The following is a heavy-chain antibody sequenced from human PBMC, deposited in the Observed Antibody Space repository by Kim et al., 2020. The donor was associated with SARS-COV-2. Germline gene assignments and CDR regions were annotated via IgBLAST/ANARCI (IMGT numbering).Heavy chain of an antibody. Sequence: SETLSLTCTVSGGSISSSSYYWGWIRQPPGKGLEWIGSIYYSGSTYYNPSLKSRVTISVDTSKNQFSLKLSSVTAADTAVYYCARHKESLWSGYDLPGMDVWGQGTTVTVSS. CDR2: IYYSGST. J-gene: IGHJ6*02. CDR1: GGSISSSSYY. V-gene: IGHV4-39*01. D-gene: IGHD5-12*01. CDR3: ARHKESLWSGYDLPGMDV.